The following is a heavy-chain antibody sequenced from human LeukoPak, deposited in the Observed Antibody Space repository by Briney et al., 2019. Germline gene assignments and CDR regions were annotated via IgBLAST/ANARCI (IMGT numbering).Heavy chain of an antibody. V-gene: IGHV5-51*01. CDR2: IYPPDSDT. CDR3: ARRITIVRGSYYLDY. CDR1: GYIFTNYW. J-gene: IGHJ4*02. D-gene: IGHD3-10*01. Sequence: GESLKISCKGSGYIFTNYWIGWVRQMPGKGLEWMGIIYPPDSDTRYSPSFQGQVTISADKSISTAYLQWSSLKASDTAMYYCARRITIVRGSYYLDYWGQGTLVTVSS.